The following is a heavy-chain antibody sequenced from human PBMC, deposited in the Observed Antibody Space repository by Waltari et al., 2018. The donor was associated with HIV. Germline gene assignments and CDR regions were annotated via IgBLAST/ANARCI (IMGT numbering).Heavy chain of an antibody. CDR3: VRGRQYISSSYFDP. CDR1: HGSIRSYY. D-gene: IGHD6-19*01. Sequence: QVQLQESGPGLVKPSETLSLTCTVSHGSIRSYYWSWIRQPPGKGLEWIGDIYYIGSTNYNPSLKSRVTISVDTSKNQFSLRLTSVTAADTAVYYCVRGRQYISSSYFDPWGQGTLVTVSS. V-gene: IGHV4-59*01. CDR2: IYYIGST. J-gene: IGHJ5*02.